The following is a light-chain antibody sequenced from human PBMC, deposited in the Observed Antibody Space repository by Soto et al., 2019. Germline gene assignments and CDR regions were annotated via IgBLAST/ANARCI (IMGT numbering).Light chain of an antibody. J-gene: IGKJ2*01. Sequence: EFVLTQSPGTLSLSPGERATLSCRASQSVRSNYLAWYQQKPGQYPRLLIYGASNRATGIPDRFSGSGSGTDFTLTISRLEPEDFSVFYCHHYGSSAYTFGQGTTLEIK. CDR3: HHYGSSAYT. CDR2: GAS. V-gene: IGKV3-20*01. CDR1: QSVRSNY.